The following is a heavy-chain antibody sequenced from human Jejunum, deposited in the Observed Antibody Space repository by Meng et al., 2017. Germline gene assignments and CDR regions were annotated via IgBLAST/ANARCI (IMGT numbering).Heavy chain of an antibody. CDR1: GYTFTSYD. CDR3: ARLTVVQRGRGFDI. CDR2: MNPYSGNT. D-gene: IGHD3-10*01. Sequence: VQWVRAGAEVKKPGTSVKVSCTASGYTFTSYDIHWVRQAIGQGLEWMGWMNPYSGNTGFSQKFQGRVSITRNTSIGTAYMELSSLRSADTAVYYCARLTVVQRGRGFDIWGQGTMVTVSS. J-gene: IGHJ3*02. V-gene: IGHV1-8*03.